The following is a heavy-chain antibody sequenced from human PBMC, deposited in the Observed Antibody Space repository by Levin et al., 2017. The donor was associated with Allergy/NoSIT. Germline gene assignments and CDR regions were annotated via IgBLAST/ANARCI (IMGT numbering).Heavy chain of an antibody. CDR1: GFTFSSYA. Sequence: GSLRLSCAASGFTFSSYAMHWVRQAPGKGLEWVAVISYDGSNKYYADSVKGRFTISRDNSKNTLYLQMNSLRAEDTAVYYCARDGAYYYDSSGYSTVRYFDYWGQGTLVTVSS. CDR2: ISYDGSNK. CDR3: ARDGAYYYDSSGYSTVRYFDY. J-gene: IGHJ4*02. D-gene: IGHD3-22*01. V-gene: IGHV3-30-3*01.